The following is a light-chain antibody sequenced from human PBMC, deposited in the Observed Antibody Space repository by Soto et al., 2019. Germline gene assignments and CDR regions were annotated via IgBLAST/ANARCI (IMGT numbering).Light chain of an antibody. CDR1: QYVNIY. CDR2: DAS. J-gene: IGKJ5*01. V-gene: IGKV3-11*01. CDR3: QQYNNWPPIT. Sequence: EIVLTQSPATVSLSPGERVTLSCRASQYVNIYLAWYQQKPGQAPRLLIYDASNRATGVPARFSGSGSGTDFTLTISRLAPEDFAVYYCQQYNNWPPITFGQGTRLEI.